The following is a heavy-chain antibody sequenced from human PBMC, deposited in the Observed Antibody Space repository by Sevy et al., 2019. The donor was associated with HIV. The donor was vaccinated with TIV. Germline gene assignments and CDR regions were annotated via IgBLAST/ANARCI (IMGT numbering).Heavy chain of an antibody. V-gene: IGHV3-66*01. D-gene: IGHD5-18*01. J-gene: IGHJ4*02. CDR2: IYSDGTT. CDR1: GFTFISYG. Sequence: GGSLRLSCAASGFTFISYGMSWVRQAPGKGLEGVSVIYSDGTTYHADSVKDRFTISRDNFKNTLYLQMNSLRAEDTAVYYCARGKSGYGYALNYWGQGTLVTVSS. CDR3: ARGKSGYGYALNY.